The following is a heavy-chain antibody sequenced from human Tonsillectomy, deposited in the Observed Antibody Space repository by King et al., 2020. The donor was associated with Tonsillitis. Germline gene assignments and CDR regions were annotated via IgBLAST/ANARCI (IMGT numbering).Heavy chain of an antibody. CDR1: GFTFGEYA. J-gene: IGHJ4*02. Sequence: VQLVESGGGLVQPGRSLRLSCTTSGFTFGEYAIIWFLQAPGKGLGWVGFIRSKDYGGATEYAASVRGRFTISRDDSKSIAYLQLDSLKAEDIAVYYCAKSRGFWGQGTLVTVSS. V-gene: IGHV3-49*03. CDR2: IRSKDYGGAT. CDR3: AKSRGF. D-gene: IGHD3-22*01.